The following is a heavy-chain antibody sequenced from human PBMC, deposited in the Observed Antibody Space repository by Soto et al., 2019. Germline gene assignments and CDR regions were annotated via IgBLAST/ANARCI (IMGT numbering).Heavy chain of an antibody. CDR2: IYYSGST. V-gene: IGHV4-39*01. CDR1: GGSLSSSSYY. Sequence: SETLSLTCTVSGGSLSSSSYYWGWIRQPPGKGLEWIGSIYYSGSTYYNPSLKSRVTISVDTSKNQFSLKLCSVTAENTAVYYCAIRGSIAAAPQVYYYYGIDVWGQGTMVTVSS. CDR3: AIRGSIAAAPQVYYYYGIDV. D-gene: IGHD6-13*01. J-gene: IGHJ6*02.